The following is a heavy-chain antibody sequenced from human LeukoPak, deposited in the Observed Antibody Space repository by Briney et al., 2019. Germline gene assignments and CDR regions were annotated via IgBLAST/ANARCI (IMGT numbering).Heavy chain of an antibody. J-gene: IGHJ4*02. CDR1: GGSFSGYY. Sequence: SETLSLTCAVYGGSFSGYYWTWIRQPPGKGLEWIGEINHSGSTSYNPSLKSRVTVSVGTSKNQFSLKVTSVTATDTAVYYCARARETVAIDYWGQGTRVTVSS. D-gene: IGHD5-12*01. CDR2: INHSGST. V-gene: IGHV4-34*01. CDR3: ARARETVAIDY.